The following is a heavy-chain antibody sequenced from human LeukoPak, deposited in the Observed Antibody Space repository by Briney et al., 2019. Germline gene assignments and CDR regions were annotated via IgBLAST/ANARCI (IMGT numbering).Heavy chain of an antibody. CDR3: ARNKWLAHYFDY. CDR1: GGSISSYY. Sequence: SETLSLTCTVSGGSISSYYWSWIRQPPGKGLEWIGYIYYSGSTNYNPSLKSRVTISVDTSKNQFSLKLSSVTAADTAVYYCARNKWLAHYFDYWGQGTLVTVSS. J-gene: IGHJ4*02. CDR2: IYYSGST. V-gene: IGHV4-59*01. D-gene: IGHD6-19*01.